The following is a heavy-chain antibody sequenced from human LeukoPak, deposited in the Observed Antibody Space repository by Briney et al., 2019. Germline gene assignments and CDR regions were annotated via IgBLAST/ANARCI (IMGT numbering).Heavy chain of an antibody. CDR3: ARGPKYYDFWSGYSHGSFDY. V-gene: IGHV4-34*01. D-gene: IGHD3-3*01. Sequence: PSETLSLTCAVYGGSFSGYYWSWIRRPPGKGLEWIGEINHSGSTNYNPSLKSRVTISVDTSKNQFSLKLSSVTAADTAVYYCARGPKYYDFWSGYSHGSFDYWGQGTLVTVSS. CDR2: INHSGST. CDR1: GGSFSGYY. J-gene: IGHJ4*02.